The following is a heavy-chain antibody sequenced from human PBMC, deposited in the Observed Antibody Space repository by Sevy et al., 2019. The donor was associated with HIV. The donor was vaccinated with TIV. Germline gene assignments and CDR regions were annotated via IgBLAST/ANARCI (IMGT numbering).Heavy chain of an antibody. CDR2: ISGSGSST. CDR1: GFTFSSYA. V-gene: IGHV3-23*01. J-gene: IGHJ4*02. Sequence: GGSLRLSCAASGFTFSSYAMSWVRQAPGKGLEWVSAISGSGSSTYYSDSVKGRFTISRDNSKNTLYLQMNSLRAEDTAVYYWAKESEQQLVYFDYWGQGTLVTVSS. CDR3: AKESEQQLVYFDY. D-gene: IGHD6-13*01.